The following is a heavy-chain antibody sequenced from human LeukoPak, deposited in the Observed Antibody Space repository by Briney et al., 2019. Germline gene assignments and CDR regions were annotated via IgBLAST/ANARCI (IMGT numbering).Heavy chain of an antibody. CDR2: INHSGST. CDR1: GGSISSGGYY. Sequence: SQTLSLTCTVSGGSISSGGYYWSWIRQPPGQGLEWIGEINHSGSTNYNPSLKSRVTISVDTSKNQFSLKLSSVTAADAAVYYCARQQLVIYYYYGMDVWGQGTTVTVSS. D-gene: IGHD6-13*01. V-gene: IGHV4-30-2*01. CDR3: ARQQLVIYYYYGMDV. J-gene: IGHJ6*02.